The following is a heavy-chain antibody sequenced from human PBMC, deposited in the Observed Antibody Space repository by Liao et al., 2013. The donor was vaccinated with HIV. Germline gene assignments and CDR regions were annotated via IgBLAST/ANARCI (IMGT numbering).Heavy chain of an antibody. J-gene: IGHJ3*02. CDR1: GGSINSGIYY. Sequence: QVQLQESGPGLVKPSQTLSLTCTVSGGSINSGIYYWSWIRQPAGKGLEWLGRIYSSGSTNYNPSLQESSRHISRHVQEASSPSKLTSVTAADTAVYYCARVSSSYLAFVYLGP. CDR3: ARVSSSYLAFVY. D-gene: IGHD6-6*01. CDR2: IYSSGST. V-gene: IGHV4-61*02.